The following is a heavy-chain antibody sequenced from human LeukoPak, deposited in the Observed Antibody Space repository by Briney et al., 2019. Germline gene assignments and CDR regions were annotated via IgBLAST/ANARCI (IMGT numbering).Heavy chain of an antibody. V-gene: IGHV4-59*01. D-gene: IGHD5-24*01. CDR2: IYYSGST. J-gene: IGHJ4*02. CDR1: GGSISSYY. Sequence: TSETLSLTCTVSGGSISSYYWSWIRQPPGKGLGWSGYIYYSGSTNYNPSLKSRVTISVDTSKNLFSLKLSCVTAADTAVYYCAREVEMATIRMGYFDYWGQGTLVTVSS. CDR3: AREVEMATIRMGYFDY.